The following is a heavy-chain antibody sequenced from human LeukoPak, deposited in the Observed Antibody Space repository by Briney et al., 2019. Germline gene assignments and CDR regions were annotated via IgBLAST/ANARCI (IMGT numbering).Heavy chain of an antibody. Sequence: GGSLRLSCAASGFTFSDYYMSWIRQAPGKGLEWVPYISSSGSTIYYADSVKGRFTISRDNAKNSLYLQMNSLRAEDTAVYYCARDLYYYDILTGSYYYYGMDVWGQGTTVTVSS. CDR2: ISSSGSTI. CDR3: ARDLYYYDILTGSYYYYGMDV. CDR1: GFTFSDYY. V-gene: IGHV3-11*01. J-gene: IGHJ6*02. D-gene: IGHD3-9*01.